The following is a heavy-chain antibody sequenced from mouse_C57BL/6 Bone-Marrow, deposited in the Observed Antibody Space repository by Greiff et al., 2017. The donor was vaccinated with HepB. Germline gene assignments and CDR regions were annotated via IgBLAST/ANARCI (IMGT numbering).Heavy chain of an antibody. Sequence: VQRVESGAELMKPGASVKLSCKATGYTFTGYWIEWVKQRPGHGLEWIGEILPGSGSTNYNEKFKGKATFTADTSSNTAYMQLSSLTTEDSAIYYCARSPPDYYGSSYDFDYWGQGTTLTVSS. D-gene: IGHD1-1*01. CDR2: ILPGSGST. CDR1: GYTFTGYW. J-gene: IGHJ2*01. V-gene: IGHV1-9*01. CDR3: ARSPPDYYGSSYDFDY.